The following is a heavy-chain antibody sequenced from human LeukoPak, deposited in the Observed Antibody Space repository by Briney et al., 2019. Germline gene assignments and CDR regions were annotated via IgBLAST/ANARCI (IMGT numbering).Heavy chain of an antibody. CDR3: ARSSNHAYCSGGSCHIFDY. J-gene: IGHJ4*02. D-gene: IGHD2-15*01. CDR2: IYSSGST. CDR1: GESINSFY. Sequence: SETLSLTCTVSGESINSFYWSWIRQPAGKGLEWIGRIYSSGSTNYSPSLKSRVTMSVDTSKNQFSLKLSSVTAADTAVYYCARSSNHAYCSGGSCHIFDYWGQGTLVTVSS. V-gene: IGHV4-4*07.